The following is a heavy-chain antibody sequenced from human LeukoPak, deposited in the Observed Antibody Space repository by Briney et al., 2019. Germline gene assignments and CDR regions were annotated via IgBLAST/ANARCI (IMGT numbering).Heavy chain of an antibody. CDR3: ASDFYCGGDCPISSFDY. V-gene: IGHV3-48*01. CDR1: GFSISDYS. D-gene: IGHD2-21*02. J-gene: IGHJ4*02. CDR2: ISASSRTT. Sequence: GGSLRLSCAASGFSISDYSMNWVRQAPGKGLEWVSYISASSRTTYYADPVKGRFTISRDNARNSLFLQMNSLRAEDTAVYYCASDFYCGGDCPISSFDYWGQGTLVPVSS.